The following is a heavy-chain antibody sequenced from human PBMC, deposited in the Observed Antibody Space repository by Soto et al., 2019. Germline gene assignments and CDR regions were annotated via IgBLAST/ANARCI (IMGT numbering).Heavy chain of an antibody. CDR2: ISSSGGST. CDR1: GFTFSSYA. Sequence: GSLRLSCAASGFTFSSYAMSWVRQAPGKGLEWVSAISSSGGSTYYADSVKGRFTISRDNSKNTLYLQMNSLRAEDTAVYYCAKRPDPDYFGSGTYFDHWGQGTLVTVSS. CDR3: AKRPDPDYFGSGTYFDH. D-gene: IGHD3-10*01. J-gene: IGHJ4*02. V-gene: IGHV3-23*01.